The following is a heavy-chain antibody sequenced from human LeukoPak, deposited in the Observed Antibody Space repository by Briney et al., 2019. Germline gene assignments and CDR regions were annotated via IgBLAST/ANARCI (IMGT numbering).Heavy chain of an antibody. D-gene: IGHD5-18*01. Sequence: SETLSLTCTVSGGSISSYYWSWIRQPPGKGLEWIGYIYYSGSTNYIPSLPSRVTISVDMSKDQFSLKLTSVTAADTAVYYCARPPCGYSYGPFDYWGQGTLVTVSS. CDR1: GGSISSYY. CDR3: ARPPCGYSYGPFDY. J-gene: IGHJ4*02. CDR2: IYYSGST. V-gene: IGHV4-59*08.